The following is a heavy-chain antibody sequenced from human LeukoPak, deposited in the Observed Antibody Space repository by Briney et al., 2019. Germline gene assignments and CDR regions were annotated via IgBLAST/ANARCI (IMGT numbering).Heavy chain of an antibody. D-gene: IGHD4/OR15-4a*01. CDR3: ARDMTMDQGSGLFDY. CDR2: IKQDGSEK. CDR1: GFTFDDYG. V-gene: IGHV3-7*01. J-gene: IGHJ4*02. Sequence: GGSLRLSCAASGFTFDDYGMSWVRQAPGKGLEWVANIKQDGSEKYYVDSVKGRFTISRDNAKNSLYLQMNSLRAEDTAVYYCARDMTMDQGSGLFDYWGQGTLVTVSS.